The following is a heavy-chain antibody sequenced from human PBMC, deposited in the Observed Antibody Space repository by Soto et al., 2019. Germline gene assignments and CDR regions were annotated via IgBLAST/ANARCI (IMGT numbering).Heavy chain of an antibody. V-gene: IGHV1-18*01. D-gene: IGHD2-2*01. CDR3: ARSEVPAAMGGWFDP. CDR1: GFTLSSDG. CDR2: ISPYYDSI. Sequence: QLQLVQSGAEVKKPGASVKVSCKTSGFTLSSDGINWVRRAPGQVLAWLRWISPYYDSINYAQKFQGRVTLTTDTSTSTAYMELRSLRSDDTAVYYCARSEVPAAMGGWFDPWVQGTLVTVSS. J-gene: IGHJ5*02.